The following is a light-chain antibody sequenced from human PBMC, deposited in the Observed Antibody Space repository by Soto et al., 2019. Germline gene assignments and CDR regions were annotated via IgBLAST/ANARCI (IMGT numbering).Light chain of an antibody. Sequence: QSVVTQEPSFSVSPGGTVTLTCGLSSGSVSTSYYPSWYQQTPGQAPRTLIYNTNTRSSGGPDRFSGSILENKAALTITGAQADDESDYYCVLYMGSAIWVFGGGTKLTAL. CDR2: NTN. V-gene: IGLV8-61*01. J-gene: IGLJ3*02. CDR1: SGSVSTSYY. CDR3: VLYMGSAIWV.